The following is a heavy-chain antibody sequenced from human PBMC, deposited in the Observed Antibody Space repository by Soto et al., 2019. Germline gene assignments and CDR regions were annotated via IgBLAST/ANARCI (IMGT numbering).Heavy chain of an antibody. CDR3: ARSPTSCCSGDCAFP. CDR1: GGTVSSYA. V-gene: IGHV1-69*01. D-gene: IGHD2-21*02. J-gene: IGHJ5*02. CDR2: ILPVFGTA. Sequence: QVQLVQSGAEVKKPGSSVNVSCKASGGTVSSYAITWVRQVPGQGLEWMGGILPVFGTANYAHKSQARVTLAVDESTTTAYMELRSLRSAETAVYYRARSPTSCCSGDCAFPWGQGHDVTVSS.